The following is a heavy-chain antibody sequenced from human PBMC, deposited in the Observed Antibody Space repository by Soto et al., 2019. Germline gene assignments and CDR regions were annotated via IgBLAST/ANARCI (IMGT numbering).Heavy chain of an antibody. V-gene: IGHV3-7*01. Sequence: GGSLGLSCAASGFTFSSYWMSWVRQAPGKGLEWVANIKQDGSEKYYVDSVKGRFTISRDNAKNSLYLQMNSLRAEDTAVYYCARDSGGYDFDYWGQGTLVTVSS. CDR3: ARDSGGYDFDY. CDR2: IKQDGSEK. CDR1: GFTFSSYW. J-gene: IGHJ4*02. D-gene: IGHD5-12*01.